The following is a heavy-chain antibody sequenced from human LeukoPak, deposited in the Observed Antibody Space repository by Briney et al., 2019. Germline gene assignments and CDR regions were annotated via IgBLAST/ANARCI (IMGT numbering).Heavy chain of an antibody. CDR3: ARTTTVTREYFQH. CDR1: GGTFSSYT. V-gene: IGHV1-69*02. Sequence: SVKVSCKPSGGTFSSYTISWVRQAPGQGLEWRGRIIPILGIANYAQNFQGTVTITADKSTSTAYMELSSLRSEDTAVYYCARTTTVTREYFQHWGQGTLVTVSS. CDR2: IIPILGIA. J-gene: IGHJ1*01. D-gene: IGHD4-11*01.